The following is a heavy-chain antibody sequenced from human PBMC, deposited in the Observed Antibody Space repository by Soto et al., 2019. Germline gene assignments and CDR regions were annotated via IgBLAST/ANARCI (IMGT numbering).Heavy chain of an antibody. Sequence: EVQLVESGGGLVKPGGSLRLSCAASGFTFSSFNMNWVRQAPGKGLEWVSSISTSSSYIYYADSVKGRFTISRDNAKNALYLQMNSLRAADTAVYYYARDGMLRRTGAGTDDLDCWGQGTVVNVSS. V-gene: IGHV3-21*01. CDR3: ARDGMLRRTGAGTDDLDC. J-gene: IGHJ4*02. D-gene: IGHD6-19*01. CDR2: ISTSSSYI. CDR1: GFTFSSFN.